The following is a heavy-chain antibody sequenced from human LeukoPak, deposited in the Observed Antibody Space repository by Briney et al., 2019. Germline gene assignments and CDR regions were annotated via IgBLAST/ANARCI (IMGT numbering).Heavy chain of an antibody. Sequence: SGGSLRLSCAASGFTFSSYSMNWVRQAPGKGLEWVSLISSSSSYIYYADSVKGRFTISRDNAKNSLYLQINSLRVEDTAVYYCARCVMGYSGYELDYWGQGTLVTVSS. J-gene: IGHJ4*02. CDR3: ARCVMGYSGYELDY. D-gene: IGHD5-12*01. V-gene: IGHV3-21*01. CDR2: ISSSSSYI. CDR1: GFTFSSYS.